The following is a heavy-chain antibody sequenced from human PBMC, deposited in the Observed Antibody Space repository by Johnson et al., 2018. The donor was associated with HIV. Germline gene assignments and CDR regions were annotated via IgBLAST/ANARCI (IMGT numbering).Heavy chain of an antibody. J-gene: IGHJ3*01. D-gene: IGHD1-26*01. CDR2: IGTAGDT. CDR3: AKGSWALWSP. CDR1: GFTFSSYD. Sequence: EVQLVESGGGVVQPGGSLRLSCAASGFTFSSYDMHWVRQATGKGLEWVSAIGTAGDTYYPGSVKGRFTISRDNSKNTLYLQMNSLRAEDTAVYYCAKGSWALWSPWGQGTMVAVSS. V-gene: IGHV3-13*01.